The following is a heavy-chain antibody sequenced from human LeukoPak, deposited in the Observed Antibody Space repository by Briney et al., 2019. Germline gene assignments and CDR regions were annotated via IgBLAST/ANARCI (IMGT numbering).Heavy chain of an antibody. CDR3: ARGHSTSWPEYFQH. Sequence: ASVKVSCKASGYTFNRYGISWVRQAPGQGLKWMGCISAYNGNTKNAQNLQGRVTMTTDTSTTTAYMELRSLKSDDTAVYYCARGHSTSWPEYFQHWGQGTLVTVSS. CDR1: GYTFNRYG. V-gene: IGHV1-18*01. CDR2: ISAYNGNT. J-gene: IGHJ1*01. D-gene: IGHD6-13*01.